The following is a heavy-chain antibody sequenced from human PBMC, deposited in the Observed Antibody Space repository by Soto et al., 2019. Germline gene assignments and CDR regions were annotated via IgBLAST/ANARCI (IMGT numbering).Heavy chain of an antibody. D-gene: IGHD1-20*01. Sequence: QVQLVESGGGVVQPGRSLRLSCAASGFTFSSYAMHWVRQAPGKGLEWVAVISYDGSNKYYADSVKGRFTISRDNSKNTLYLQMNRLRAEDTAVYYCARGRDPITGTSDGDYWGQGTLVTVSS. V-gene: IGHV3-30-3*01. CDR1: GFTFSSYA. J-gene: IGHJ4*02. CDR2: ISYDGSNK. CDR3: ARGRDPITGTSDGDY.